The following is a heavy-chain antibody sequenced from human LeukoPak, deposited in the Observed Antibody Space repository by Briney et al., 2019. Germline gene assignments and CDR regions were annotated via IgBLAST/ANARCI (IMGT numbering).Heavy chain of an antibody. CDR1: EFNVSSNY. CDR3: ARHAFRSQYNPNDL. D-gene: IGHD1-14*01. CDR2: IYYNGIT. Sequence: GGSLRLSCTASEFNVSSNYISWIRQAPGGLLEWLSVIYYNGITFYSDSVKGRFTISRDTSKNTVYLQMNSLRGEDTAMYYCARHAFRSQYNPNDLWGQGTLVTVSS. J-gene: IGHJ4*02. V-gene: IGHV3-66*04.